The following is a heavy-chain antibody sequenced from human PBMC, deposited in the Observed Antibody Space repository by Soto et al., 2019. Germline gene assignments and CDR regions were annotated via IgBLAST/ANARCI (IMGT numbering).Heavy chain of an antibody. D-gene: IGHD6-13*01. Sequence: EVQLVESGGGLVKPGGSLRLSCAASGFTFSSYSMNWVRQAPGKGLEWVSSISSSGGSTYYADSVKGRFTISRDNSKNTLYLQMNSLRAEDTAVYYCAKGRRSSSWYGWFDPWGQGTLVTVSS. CDR2: ISSSGGST. CDR1: GFTFSSYS. J-gene: IGHJ5*02. V-gene: IGHV3-23*04. CDR3: AKGRRSSSWYGWFDP.